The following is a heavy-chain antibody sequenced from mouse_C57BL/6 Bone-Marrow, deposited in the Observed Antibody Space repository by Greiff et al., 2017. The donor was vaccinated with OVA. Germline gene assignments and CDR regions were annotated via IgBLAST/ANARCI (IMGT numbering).Heavy chain of an antibody. Sequence: EVKVVESGGGLVKPGGSLKLSCAASGFTFSDYGMHWVRQAPEKGLEWVAYISSGSSTIYYADTVKGRFTISRDNAKNTLFLQMTSLRSEDTAMYYCAREGLRPSWFAYWGQGTLVTVSA. J-gene: IGHJ3*01. CDR2: ISSGSSTI. CDR3: AREGLRPSWFAY. D-gene: IGHD2-4*01. V-gene: IGHV5-17*01. CDR1: GFTFSDYG.